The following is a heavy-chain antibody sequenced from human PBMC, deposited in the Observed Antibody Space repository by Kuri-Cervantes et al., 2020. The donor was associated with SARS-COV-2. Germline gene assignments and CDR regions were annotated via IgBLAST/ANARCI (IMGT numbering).Heavy chain of an antibody. D-gene: IGHD4-17*01. CDR3: ARPPEEGAVTTWGNDY. CDR2: IIPIFGTA. CDR1: GGAFSSYA. J-gene: IGHJ4*02. V-gene: IGHV1-69*13. Sequence: SVKVSCKASGGAFSSYAISWVRQAPGQGLEWMGGIIPIFGTANYAQKFQGRVTITADESTSTAYMELSSLRSEDTAVYYCARPPEEGAVTTWGNDYWGQGTLVTVSS.